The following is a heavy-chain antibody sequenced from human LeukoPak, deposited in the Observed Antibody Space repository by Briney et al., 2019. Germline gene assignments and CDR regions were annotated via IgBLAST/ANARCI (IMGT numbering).Heavy chain of an antibody. D-gene: IGHD2-2*02. Sequence: PSVKVSCTASGYTFTGHFMHWVRQAPGQGLEWMGWIEPKSGGTHYGHKFQGRVTMNRDTSMSTAYMELSRLKADDTAVYYCAREMGVVPTAIPTVDSWGQGTLVTVSS. J-gene: IGHJ4*02. CDR1: GYTFTGHF. CDR3: AREMGVVPTAIPTVDS. CDR2: IEPKSGGT. V-gene: IGHV1-2*02.